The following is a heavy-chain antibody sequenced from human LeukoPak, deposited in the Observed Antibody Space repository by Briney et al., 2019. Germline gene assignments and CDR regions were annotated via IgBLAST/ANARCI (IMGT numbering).Heavy chain of an antibody. CDR2: INHSGST. Sequence: SETLSLTCAVYGGSFSGYYWSWIRQPPGKGLEWIGEINHSGSTNYNPSLKSRVTISVDTSKNQFSLKLTSVTVADTAVYYCARAGLIAARPFDYWGQGTLVTVSS. CDR3: ARAGLIAARPFDY. D-gene: IGHD6-6*01. CDR1: GGSFSGYY. J-gene: IGHJ4*02. V-gene: IGHV4-34*01.